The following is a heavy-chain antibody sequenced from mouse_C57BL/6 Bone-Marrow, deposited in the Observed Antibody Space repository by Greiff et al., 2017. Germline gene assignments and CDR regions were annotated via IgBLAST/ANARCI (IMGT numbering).Heavy chain of an antibody. D-gene: IGHD1-1*01. Sequence: EVKLQESGAELVKPGASVKLSCTASGFNIKDYYMHWVKQRTEQGLEWIGRIDPEDGETKYAPKFQGKATITADTSSNTAYLQLSSRTSEDTAVYYFARSGTTVLEFDYWGQGTTLTVSS. CDR3: ARSGTTVLEFDY. V-gene: IGHV14-2*01. CDR2: IDPEDGET. CDR1: GFNIKDYY. J-gene: IGHJ2*01.